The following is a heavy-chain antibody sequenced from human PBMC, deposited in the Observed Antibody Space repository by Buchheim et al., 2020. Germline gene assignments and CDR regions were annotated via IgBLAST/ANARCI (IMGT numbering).Heavy chain of an antibody. Sequence: QLLESGGDLVYPGGSLRLSCTASGFTFSNYAMTWVRQAPGKGLEWVSAIHPAAYNSDTYYADSVKGRFTISRDNSENILYLQMNSLRPEDTGVYYCARLPTGFPNWVGPWGHGTL. J-gene: IGHJ5*02. D-gene: IGHD3-9*01. CDR3: ARLPTGFPNWVGP. CDR2: IHPAAYNSDT. CDR1: GFTFSNYA. V-gene: IGHV3-23*01.